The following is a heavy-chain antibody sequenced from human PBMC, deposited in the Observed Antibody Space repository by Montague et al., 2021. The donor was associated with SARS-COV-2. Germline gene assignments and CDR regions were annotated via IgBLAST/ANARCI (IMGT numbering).Heavy chain of an antibody. V-gene: IGHV3-48*03. J-gene: IGHJ6*02. D-gene: IGHD2-2*01. CDR2: ISSSGSII. Sequence: RLSWSASGFTFTHYEMNWVRQAPGKGLEWVSYISSSGSIIYYADSVKGRFTISRDVAKNSLYLQMSSLRAEDTAVYYCARDREYCSSASCYDIYYGMDVWGPGTTVTVSS. CDR3: ARDREYCSSASCYDIYYGMDV. CDR1: GFTFTHYE.